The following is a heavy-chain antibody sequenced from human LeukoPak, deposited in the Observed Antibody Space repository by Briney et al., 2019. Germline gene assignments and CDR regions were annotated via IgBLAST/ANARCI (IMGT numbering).Heavy chain of an antibody. CDR3: ARARSIHYYDSSGYSY. CDR1: GYTFTSYD. Sequence: GASVKVSCKASGYTFTSYDINWVRQATGQGLEWMGWMNPNSGNTGYAQKFQGRVTMTGNTSISTAYMELSSLRSEDTAVYYCARARSIHYYDSSGYSYWGQGTLVTVSS. CDR2: MNPNSGNT. J-gene: IGHJ4*02. D-gene: IGHD3-22*01. V-gene: IGHV1-8*01.